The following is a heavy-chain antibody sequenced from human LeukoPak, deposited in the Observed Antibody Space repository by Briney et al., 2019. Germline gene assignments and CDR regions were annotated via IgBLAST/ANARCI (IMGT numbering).Heavy chain of an antibody. D-gene: IGHD3-16*01. CDR3: ARARWGEFDY. V-gene: IGHV4-61*05. J-gene: IGHJ4*02. CDR1: GGSISSSSYY. Sequence: PSETLSLTCTVSGGSISSSSYYWGWIRQPPGKGLEWIGEIYHSGSTNYNPSLKSRVTISVDKSKDHFSLRLSSVTAADTAVYYCARARWGEFDYWGQGTLVTVSS. CDR2: IYHSGST.